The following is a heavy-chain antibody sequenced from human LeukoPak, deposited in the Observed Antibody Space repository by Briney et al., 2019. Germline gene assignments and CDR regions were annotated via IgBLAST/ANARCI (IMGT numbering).Heavy chain of an antibody. CDR1: GFNFSSYV. CDR3: AKDFVAAHIGFHYYYYYMDV. V-gene: IGHV3-30*02. D-gene: IGHD2-15*01. CDR2: IRYDGSNK. Sequence: PGGSLRLSCAASGFNFSSYVMHWVRQAPGKGLEGVAFIRYDGSNKYYADSVKGRFTISRDNSKNTLYLQMNSLRAEDTAVYYCAKDFVAAHIGFHYYYYYMDVWGKGTTVTVSS. J-gene: IGHJ6*03.